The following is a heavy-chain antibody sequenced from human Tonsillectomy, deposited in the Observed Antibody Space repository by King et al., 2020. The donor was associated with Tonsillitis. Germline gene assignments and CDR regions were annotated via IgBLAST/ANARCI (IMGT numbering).Heavy chain of an antibody. D-gene: IGHD3-3*01. CDR2: ISYDGSNK. J-gene: IGHJ4*02. V-gene: IGHV3-30-3*01. CDR1: GFTFSSYA. Sequence: VQLVESGGDVVQPGRSLRLSCAASGFTFSSYAMHWVRQAPGKGLEWVAVISYDGSNKHYADSVKGRFTISRDNSKNTLYLQMNSLRVEETGVYYWSRDLGDFWSGYRYYVDNWGQGTLVTVSS. CDR3: SRDLGDFWSGYRYYVDN.